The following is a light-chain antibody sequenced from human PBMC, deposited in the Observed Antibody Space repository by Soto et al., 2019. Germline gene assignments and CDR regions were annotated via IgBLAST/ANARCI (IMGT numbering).Light chain of an antibody. CDR1: QSVSSN. CDR2: GAS. J-gene: IGKJ1*01. CDR3: QQCANWPPKWT. Sequence: EIVMTQSPATLSVSPGEGATLYCRASQSVSSNLAWYQQKPGQAPRLLIYGASTRATGIPARFSGSGSGTDFTLTISSLEPEDFAVYYCQQCANWPPKWTFGQGTKVDI. V-gene: IGKV3-15*01.